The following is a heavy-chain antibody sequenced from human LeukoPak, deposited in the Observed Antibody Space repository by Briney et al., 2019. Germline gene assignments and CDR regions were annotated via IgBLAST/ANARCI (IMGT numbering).Heavy chain of an antibody. J-gene: IGHJ4*02. D-gene: IGHD3-22*01. CDR3: ARMRNSYDSTFSNYYFDY. V-gene: IGHV3-53*01. Sequence: GGSLRLSCAASGFTVSSNYMSWVRQAPGKGLEWVSVIYSGGRTYYADSVKGRFTISRDNSKNTLYLQMNSLRAEDTAVYYCARMRNSYDSTFSNYYFDYWGQGTLVTVSS. CDR2: IYSGGRT. CDR1: GFTVSSNY.